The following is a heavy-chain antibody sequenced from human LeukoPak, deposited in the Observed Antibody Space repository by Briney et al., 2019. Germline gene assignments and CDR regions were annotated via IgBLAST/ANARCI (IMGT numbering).Heavy chain of an antibody. CDR3: ASGPRRYCSSTSCYVKDY. CDR2: MNPNSGNT. J-gene: IGHJ4*02. V-gene: IGHV1-8*01. D-gene: IGHD2-2*01. Sequence: ASVKVSCKASGYTFTSYDINWVRQATGQGLEWMGWMNPNSGNTGYAQKFRGRVTMTRNTSISTAYMELSSLRSEDTAVYYCASGPRRYCSSTSCYVKDYWGQGTLVTVSS. CDR1: GYTFTSYD.